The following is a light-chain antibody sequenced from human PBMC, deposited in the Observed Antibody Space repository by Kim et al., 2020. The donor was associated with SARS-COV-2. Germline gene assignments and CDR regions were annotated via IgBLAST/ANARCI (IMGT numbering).Light chain of an antibody. CDR1: QSISSY. V-gene: IGKV1-39*01. CDR2: AAS. J-gene: IGKJ4*01. Sequence: DIQMTQSPSSLSASVGDRVTITCRASQSISSYLNWYQQKPGKAPKLLIYAASSLQSGVPSRFSGSGSGTDFTITISSLQPEDFATYYCQQSYSTLTFGGGTKVDIK. CDR3: QQSYSTLT.